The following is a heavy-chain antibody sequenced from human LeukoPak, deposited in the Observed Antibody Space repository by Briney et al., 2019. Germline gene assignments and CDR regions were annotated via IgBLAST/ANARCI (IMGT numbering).Heavy chain of an antibody. Sequence: GASVKVSCKASGGTLSSYAISWVRQAPGQGLEWMGRIIPILGIANYAQKFQGRVTITADKSTSTAYMELSSLRSEDTAVYYCARDRDSRSYYYGMDVWGQGTTVTVSS. V-gene: IGHV1-69*04. CDR3: ARDRDSRSYYYGMDV. CDR1: GGTLSSYA. J-gene: IGHJ6*02. D-gene: IGHD5-18*01. CDR2: IIPILGIA.